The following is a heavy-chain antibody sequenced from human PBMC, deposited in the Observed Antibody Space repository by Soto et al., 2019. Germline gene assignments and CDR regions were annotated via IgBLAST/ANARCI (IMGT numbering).Heavy chain of an antibody. CDR3: ARGQEGVVATH. CDR2: VKDGGHT. CDR1: GGSVSGYY. D-gene: IGHD5-12*01. J-gene: IGHJ4*02. V-gene: IGHV4-34*01. Sequence: QVQLQQWGAGLLKPSETLSLNCAVTGGSVSGYYWSCIRQPPGKGLEWIGEVKDGGHTNYSPSLRGRVTISSHTSNNQSSLRLNSVTAADTGVYYCARGQEGVVATHWDQGSLVTVSS.